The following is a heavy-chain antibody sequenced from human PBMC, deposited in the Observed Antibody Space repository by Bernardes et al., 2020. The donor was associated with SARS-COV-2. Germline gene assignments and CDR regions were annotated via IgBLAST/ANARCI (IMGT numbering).Heavy chain of an antibody. CDR2: INPNSGGT. Sequence: ASVKVSCKASGYTFTGYYMHWVRQAPGQGLEWMGWINPNSGGTNYAQKFQGWVTMTRDTSISTAYMELSRLRSDDTAVYYCARAVPRAYYDILPTTGPTPRYGMDVWGQGTTVTVSS. CDR3: ARAVPRAYYDILPTTGPTPRYGMDV. D-gene: IGHD3-9*01. J-gene: IGHJ6*02. V-gene: IGHV1-2*04. CDR1: GYTFTGYY.